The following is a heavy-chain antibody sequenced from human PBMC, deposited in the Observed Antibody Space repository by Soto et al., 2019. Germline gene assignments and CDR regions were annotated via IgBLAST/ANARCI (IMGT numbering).Heavy chain of an antibody. CDR2: INGANGNK. CDR3: ARDGAVTGNANFDY. Sequence: ASVKVSCKASRFTFTSYAIHWVRQAPGQRLEWMGWINGANGNKKYSQKFQDRVTLTRDTSASTAYMELSSLRSEDTAVYYCARDGAVTGNANFDYWGQGTPVTVSS. D-gene: IGHD6-19*01. V-gene: IGHV1-3*01. J-gene: IGHJ4*02. CDR1: RFTFTSYA.